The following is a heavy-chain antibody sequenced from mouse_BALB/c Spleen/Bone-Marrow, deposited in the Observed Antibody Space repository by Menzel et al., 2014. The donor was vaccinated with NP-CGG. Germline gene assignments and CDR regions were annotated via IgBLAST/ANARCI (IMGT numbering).Heavy chain of an antibody. Sequence: EVKLMESGGGLVQPGGSLKLSCAASGFDFSRYWMSWVRQAPGKGLEWIGEISPDSSTINYTPSLKDKFIISRDNAKNTLYLQMSKVRSEDTALYYCARTYYGPPAYWGQGTLVTVSA. CDR3: ARTYYGPPAY. D-gene: IGHD1-2*01. CDR2: ISPDSSTI. CDR1: GFDFSRYW. J-gene: IGHJ3*01. V-gene: IGHV4-1*02.